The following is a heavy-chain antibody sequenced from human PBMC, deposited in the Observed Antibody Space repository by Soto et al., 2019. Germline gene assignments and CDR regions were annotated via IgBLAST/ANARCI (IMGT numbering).Heavy chain of an antibody. CDR3: ARESHDILTGPPWVWYFDL. CDR2: INDRGSI. CDR1: GGSFRGYY. D-gene: IGHD3-9*01. J-gene: IGHJ2*01. V-gene: IGHV4-34*01. Sequence: QVQLQQWGAGPLRPLETLSLTCGVSGGSFRGYYWAWIRQSPGKGLEWIGEINDRGSINYNPSLTSRVSISVDTSKNHYSLNLRSVTAADTAVYYCARESHDILTGPPWVWYFDLWGRGTLVTVSS.